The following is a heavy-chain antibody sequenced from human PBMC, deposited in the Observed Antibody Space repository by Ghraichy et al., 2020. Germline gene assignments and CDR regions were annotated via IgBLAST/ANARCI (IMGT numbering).Heavy chain of an antibody. J-gene: IGHJ6*02. CDR2: ILVIFGKT. CDR1: GGTFTSNA. Sequence: SVKVSCKASGGTFTSNAFSWVRQAPGQGLEWMGGILVIFGKTNYAQKFQGRVTIIADKSTSTVYMELSSLRSEDTAVYYCTREAIYCTNGVCYSDVWGQGTTVTVSS. D-gene: IGHD2-8*01. CDR3: TREAIYCTNGVCYSDV. V-gene: IGHV1-69*06.